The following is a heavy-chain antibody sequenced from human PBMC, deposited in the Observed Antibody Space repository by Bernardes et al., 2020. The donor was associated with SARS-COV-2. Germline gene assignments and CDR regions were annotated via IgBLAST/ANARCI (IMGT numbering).Heavy chain of an antibody. CDR3: SRRRDSSSWLYYYYYYGMGV. D-gene: IGHD6-13*01. V-gene: IGHV1-18*04. CDR1: GYTFTSYG. J-gene: IGHJ6*02. Sequence: ASVKVSCKASGYTFTSYGISWVRQAPGQGLEWMGWISAYNGNTNYAQKLQGRVTMTTDTSTSTAYMELRSLRSDDTAVYYCSRRRDSSSWLYYYYYYGMGVWGQGTTVTVSS. CDR2: ISAYNGNT.